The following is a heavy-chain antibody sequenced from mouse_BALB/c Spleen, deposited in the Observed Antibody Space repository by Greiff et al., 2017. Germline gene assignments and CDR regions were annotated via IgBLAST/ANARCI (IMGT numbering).Heavy chain of an antibody. J-gene: IGHJ2*01. CDR1: GFAFSSYD. CDR2: ISSGGGST. Sequence: EVHLVESGGGLVKPGGSLKLSCAASGFAFSSYDMSWVRQTPEKRLEWVAYISSGGGSTYYPDTVKGRFTISRDNAKNTLYLQMSSLKSEDTAMYYCARQYYGSFDYWGQGTTLTVSS. CDR3: ARQYYGSFDY. D-gene: IGHD1-1*01. V-gene: IGHV5-12-1*01.